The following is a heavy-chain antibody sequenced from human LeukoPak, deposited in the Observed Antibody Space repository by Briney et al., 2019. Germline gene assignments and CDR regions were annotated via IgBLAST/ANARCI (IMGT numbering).Heavy chain of an antibody. V-gene: IGHV4-34*01. CDR1: GGSFSGYY. Sequence: SETLSLTCAVYGGSFSGYYWSWIRQPPGKGLEWIGEINHSGSTNYNPSLKSRVTISVDTSKNQFSLKLSSVTAADTAVYYCARGGYSYGQYFDCWGQGTLVTVSS. CDR3: ARGGYSYGQYFDC. D-gene: IGHD5-18*01. J-gene: IGHJ4*02. CDR2: INHSGST.